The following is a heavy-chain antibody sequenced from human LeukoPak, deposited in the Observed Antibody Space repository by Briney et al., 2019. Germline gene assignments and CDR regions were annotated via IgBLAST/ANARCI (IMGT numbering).Heavy chain of an antibody. J-gene: IGHJ4*02. Sequence: GGSLRLSCAASGFTISNYWMHWVRQAPGKGLVWVSRINSDGSNTIYADSVKGRFTVSRDNAKNTLYLQMNSLRAEDTAVYYCARSSSGYYDYWGQGTLVTVSS. CDR3: ARSSSGYYDY. D-gene: IGHD2/OR15-2a*01. V-gene: IGHV3-74*01. CDR1: GFTISNYW. CDR2: INSDGSNT.